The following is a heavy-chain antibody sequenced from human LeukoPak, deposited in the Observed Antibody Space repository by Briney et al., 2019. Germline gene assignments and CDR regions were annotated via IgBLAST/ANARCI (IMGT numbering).Heavy chain of an antibody. CDR2: ISISSSTT. D-gene: IGHD2-15*01. V-gene: IGHV3-48*01. CDR3: ARSACYLGLTVAYRRGSNYLDS. CDR1: GFTFSSYS. Sequence: GGSLRLSCAPSGFTFSSYSMDSGCETPGEGLESGSYISISSSTTYYAHSVKGGFPISRDNAKNTLSLQMNSLRPQATGCYYCARSACYLGLTVAYRRGSNYLDSWGQGTLVSVSS. J-gene: IGHJ4*02.